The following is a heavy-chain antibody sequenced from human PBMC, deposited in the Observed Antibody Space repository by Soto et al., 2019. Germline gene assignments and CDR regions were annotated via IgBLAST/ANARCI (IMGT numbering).Heavy chain of an antibody. CDR3: ASAKAVVIAPLGI. Sequence: GGSLRLSCAASGFTFNNYAMTWVRQAPGQGLEWVASISENGGSRGGTYYADSVKARFTISSDNSKNTLYLQVDSLTGADTAVYYCASAKAVVIAPLGIWGQGAQVTVSS. V-gene: IGHV3-23*01. J-gene: IGHJ3*02. CDR1: GFTFNNYA. D-gene: IGHD2-21*01. CDR2: ISENGGSRGGT.